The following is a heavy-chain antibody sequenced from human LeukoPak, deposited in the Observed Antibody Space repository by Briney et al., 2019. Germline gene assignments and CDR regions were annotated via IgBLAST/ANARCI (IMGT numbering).Heavy chain of an antibody. CDR2: INHSGST. CDR1: SGSFSGYY. D-gene: IGHD3-10*01. J-gene: IGHJ4*02. V-gene: IGHV4-34*01. CDR3: ARGKGLLWFREFTFDY. Sequence: SETLSLTCAVCSGSFSGYYWSWIRQPPGKGLEWIGEINHSGSTNYNPSLKSRVTISVDTSKNQFSLKLSSVTAADTAVYYCARGKGLLWFREFTFDYWGQGTLVTVSS.